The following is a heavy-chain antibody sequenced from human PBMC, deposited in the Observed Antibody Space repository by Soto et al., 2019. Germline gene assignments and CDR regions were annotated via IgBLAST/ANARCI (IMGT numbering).Heavy chain of an antibody. V-gene: IGHV3-23*01. CDR2: IGVGGGDR. CDR1: GFTFSSYA. CDR3: ARVRFGELV. D-gene: IGHD3-10*01. J-gene: IGHJ4*02. Sequence: EVQLLESGGGLVQPGGSLRLSCAASGFTFSSYAMSWVRQAPGKGLEWVSIIGVGGGDRYDPESVKGRFTISRDNSRDTLYMEMNSLRDEDTAVYYCARVRFGELVWGQGTLGTVSS.